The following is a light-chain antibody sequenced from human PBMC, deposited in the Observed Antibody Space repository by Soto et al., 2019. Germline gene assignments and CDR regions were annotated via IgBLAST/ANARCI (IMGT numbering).Light chain of an antibody. V-gene: IGKV1-39*01. CDR1: QRIGRL. J-gene: IGKJ4*01. Sequence: DIRVTQSPSSLSASVGDRISITCRTSQRIGRLLNWYQQKTGKAPKLLIYAASNLQSGVPSRFGGSGSGTDFTLTISNLQPEDFATYYCQQANSFPLTFGGGTKVEI. CDR3: QQANSFPLT. CDR2: AAS.